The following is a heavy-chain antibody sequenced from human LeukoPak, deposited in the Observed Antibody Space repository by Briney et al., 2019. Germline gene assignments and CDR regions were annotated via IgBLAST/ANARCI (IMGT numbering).Heavy chain of an antibody. CDR1: GGTFSSYA. CDR2: IIPIFGTA. V-gene: IGHV1-69*05. CDR3: ARDLGYCDSSGYGPYAFDI. J-gene: IGHJ3*02. D-gene: IGHD3-22*01. Sequence: GASVKVSCKAFGGTFSSYAISWVRQAPGQGLEWMGGIIPIFGTANYAQKFQGRVTITTDESTSTAYMELSSLRSEDTAVYYCARDLGYCDSSGYGPYAFDIWGQGTMVTVSS.